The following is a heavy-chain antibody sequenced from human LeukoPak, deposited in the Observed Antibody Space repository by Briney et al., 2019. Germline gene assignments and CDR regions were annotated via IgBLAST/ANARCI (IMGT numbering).Heavy chain of an antibody. CDR3: AREKTAYYYDRSGFPEGAFDV. CDR2: VYYSGSA. CDR1: GSSISSGGEY. Sequence: SETLSLTCTVSGSSISSGGEYWSWLRHLPGKGLEWIGYVYYSGSAYYNPSLESRITMSVDTTENQFSLKLTSVTAADTAVYYCAREKTAYYYDRSGFPEGAFDVWGQGTMVTVSS. J-gene: IGHJ3*01. V-gene: IGHV4-31*03. D-gene: IGHD3-22*01.